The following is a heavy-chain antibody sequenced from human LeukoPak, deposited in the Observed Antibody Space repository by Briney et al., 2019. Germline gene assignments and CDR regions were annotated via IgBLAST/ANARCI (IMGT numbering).Heavy chain of an antibody. D-gene: IGHD4-23*01. J-gene: IGHJ4*02. CDR1: GFTFSSYS. V-gene: IGHV3-21*06. Sequence: GGSLRLSCAASGFTFSSYSMNWVRQAPGKGLEWVSSISSSSSHSSYTYYADSVKGRFTISRDNAKNSLYLQMDSLRAEDTAVYYCAKPRTNDYGGNFDCWGQGTLVTVSS. CDR3: AKPRTNDYGGNFDC. CDR2: ISSSSSHSSYT.